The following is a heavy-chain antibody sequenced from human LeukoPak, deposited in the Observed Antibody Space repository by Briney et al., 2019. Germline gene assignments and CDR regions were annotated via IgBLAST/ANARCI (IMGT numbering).Heavy chain of an antibody. D-gene: IGHD3-16*01. Sequence: GGSLRLSCAASGFTFSRSWMTWVRQAPGKGLEWVASINEDGGEIHYVDSVKGRFTISRDNSKNTLYLQMNSLRAEDTAVYYCARDALRHFDYWGQGTLVTVSS. J-gene: IGHJ4*02. V-gene: IGHV3-7*01. CDR1: GFTFSRSW. CDR2: INEDGGEI. CDR3: ARDALRHFDY.